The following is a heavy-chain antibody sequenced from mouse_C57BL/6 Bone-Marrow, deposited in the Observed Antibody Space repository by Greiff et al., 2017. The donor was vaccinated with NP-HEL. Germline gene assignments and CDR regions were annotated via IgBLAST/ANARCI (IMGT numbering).Heavy chain of an antibody. V-gene: IGHV1-15*01. Sequence: VQLQQSGAELVRPGASVTLSCKASGYTFTDYEMHWVKQTPVHGLEWIGAIDPETGGTAYNQKFKGKAILTADKSSSTAYMELRSLTSEDSAVYYCTREDYGSSFDYWGQGTTLTVSS. CDR2: IDPETGGT. J-gene: IGHJ2*01. CDR1: GYTFTDYE. D-gene: IGHD1-1*01. CDR3: TREDYGSSFDY.